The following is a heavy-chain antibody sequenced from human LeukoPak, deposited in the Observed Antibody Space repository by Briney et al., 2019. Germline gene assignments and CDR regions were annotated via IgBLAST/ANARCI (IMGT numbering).Heavy chain of an antibody. J-gene: IGHJ4*02. V-gene: IGHV3-23*01. CDR2: ISGSGGRT. Sequence: GGSLRLSCEVSGITLSNYGMSWVRQAPGKGLEWVAGISGSGGRTNYADSVRGRFTISRDNAKNTLYLQINSLRAEDTAVYFCAKRGVVIRVILVGFHKEAYYFDSWGQGALVTVSS. CDR1: GITLSNYG. D-gene: IGHD3-22*01. CDR3: AKRGVVIRVILVGFHKEAYYFDS.